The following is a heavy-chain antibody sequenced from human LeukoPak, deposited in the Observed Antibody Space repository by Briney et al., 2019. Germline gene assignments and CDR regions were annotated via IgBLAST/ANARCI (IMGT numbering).Heavy chain of an antibody. CDR1: GGSISSGSYY. Sequence: SETLSLTCTVSGGSISSGSYYWSWIRQPAGKGLEWIGRIYTSGSTHYNPSLKSRVTISVDTSKNQFSLKLSSVTAADTAVYYCARQAIGFGEFHFDYWGQGTLVTVSS. D-gene: IGHD3-10*01. J-gene: IGHJ4*02. CDR3: ARQAIGFGEFHFDY. CDR2: IYTSGST. V-gene: IGHV4-61*02.